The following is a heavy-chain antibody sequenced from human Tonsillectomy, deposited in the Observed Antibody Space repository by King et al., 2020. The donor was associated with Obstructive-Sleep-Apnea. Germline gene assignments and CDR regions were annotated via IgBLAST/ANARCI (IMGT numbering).Heavy chain of an antibody. V-gene: IGHV1-18*01. Sequence: VQLVESGAEVKKPGASVTVSCTASSYTFTSNSITWVRQAPGQGLEWMGWISAYNGNTNYAHKVQGRVTITTDTSTGTTYMELRSLRSDDTAVYFCAGQSTLFARYYGAGSHLAGHYYAMDVWGQGTAVTVSS. J-gene: IGHJ6*02. D-gene: IGHD3-10*01. CDR2: ISAYNGNT. CDR3: AGQSTLFARYYGAGSHLAGHYYAMDV. CDR1: SYTFTSNS.